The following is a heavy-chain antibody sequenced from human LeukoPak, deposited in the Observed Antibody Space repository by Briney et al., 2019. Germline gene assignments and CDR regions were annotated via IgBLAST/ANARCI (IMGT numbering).Heavy chain of an antibody. CDR1: GYTFTSYY. Sequence: ASVKVSCKASGYTFTSYYMHWVRQAPGQGLEWMGVINPSGGSTSYAQKFQGRVTMTRDTSTSTVYMELSSLRSEDTAVYYCASSSYYYYYMDVWGKGTTVTVSS. D-gene: IGHD6-6*01. CDR2: INPSGGST. V-gene: IGHV1-46*03. CDR3: ASSSYYYYYMDV. J-gene: IGHJ6*03.